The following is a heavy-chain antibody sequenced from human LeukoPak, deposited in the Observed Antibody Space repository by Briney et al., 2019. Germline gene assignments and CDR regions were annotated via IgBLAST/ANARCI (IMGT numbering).Heavy chain of an antibody. CDR2: IGTAGDT. CDR1: GFTFSSYD. J-gene: IGHJ3*02. Sequence: PGGSLRLSCAAPGFTFSSYDMHWVRQATGKGLEWVSAIGTAGDTYYPGSVKGRFTISRENAKNSLYLQMNSLRAGDTAVYYCARTRAAADAFDIWGQGTMVTVSS. V-gene: IGHV3-13*01. D-gene: IGHD6-13*01. CDR3: ARTRAAADAFDI.